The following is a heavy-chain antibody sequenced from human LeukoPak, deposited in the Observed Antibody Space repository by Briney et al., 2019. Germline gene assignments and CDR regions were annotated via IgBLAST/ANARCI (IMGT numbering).Heavy chain of an antibody. CDR3: AGNSILTGYYLFDY. Sequence: ETLSLTCTVSGGSIRSDFWSWIRQPPGKGLEWVANIKQDGSEKYYVDSVKGRFTISRDNAKNSLYLQMNSLRAEDTAVYYCAGNSILTGYYLFDYWGQGTLVTVSS. D-gene: IGHD3-9*01. CDR1: GGSIRSDF. J-gene: IGHJ4*02. CDR2: IKQDGSEK. V-gene: IGHV3-7*01.